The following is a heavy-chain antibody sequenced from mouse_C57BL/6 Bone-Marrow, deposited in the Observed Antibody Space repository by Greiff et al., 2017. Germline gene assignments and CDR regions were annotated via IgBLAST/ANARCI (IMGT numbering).Heavy chain of an antibody. CDR1: GYTFTDYN. J-gene: IGHJ3*01. Sequence: EVQLQQSGPELVKPGASVKIPCTASGYTFTDYNMAWVKQSHGKSLEWIGDINPNNGGTIYNQKFKGKDTLTVDKSSSTAYMELRSLTSENTAVYYCARPDCYGSSWFAYWGQGTLVTVSA. CDR2: INPNNGGT. CDR3: ARPDCYGSSWFAY. V-gene: IGHV1-18*01. D-gene: IGHD1-1*01.